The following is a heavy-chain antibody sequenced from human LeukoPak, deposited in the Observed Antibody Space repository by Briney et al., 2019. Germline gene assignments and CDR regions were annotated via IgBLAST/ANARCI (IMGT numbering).Heavy chain of an antibody. V-gene: IGHV3-30*03. Sequence: PGRSLRLSCAASGFSFGSYGMHWVRQAPGKGLEWVAVISHEGSNQYYADSVRSRFTISRDNSRNMVYLEMNSPRAEDTGVYFCARTREKWQVLDYWGQGTLVTVSS. D-gene: IGHD6-19*01. CDR2: ISHEGSNQ. J-gene: IGHJ4*02. CDR1: GFSFGSYG. CDR3: ARTREKWQVLDY.